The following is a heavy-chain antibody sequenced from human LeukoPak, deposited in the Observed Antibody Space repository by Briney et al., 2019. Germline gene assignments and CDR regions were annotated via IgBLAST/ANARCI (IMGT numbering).Heavy chain of an antibody. CDR3: ARLHYDSSGYSYRPLAEYFQH. Sequence: PSETLSLTCAVYGGSFSGYYWSWIRQPPGKGLEWIGEINHGGSTNYNPSLKSRVTISVDTSKNQFSLKLSSVTAADTAVYYCARLHYDSSGYSYRPLAEYFQHWGQGTLVTVSS. D-gene: IGHD3-22*01. CDR1: GGSFSGYY. V-gene: IGHV4-34*01. CDR2: INHGGST. J-gene: IGHJ1*01.